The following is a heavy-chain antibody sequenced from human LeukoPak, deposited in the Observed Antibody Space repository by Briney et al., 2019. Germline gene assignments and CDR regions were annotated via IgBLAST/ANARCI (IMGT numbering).Heavy chain of an antibody. CDR3: ARDQYYGSGSHFDY. V-gene: IGHV4-34*01. Sequence: SETLSLTCAVYGGSFSGYYWSWIRQPPGKGLEWIGEINHSRSTNYNPSLKSRVTISVDTSKNQFSLKLSSVTAADTAVYYCARDQYYGSGSHFDYWGQGTLVTVSS. J-gene: IGHJ4*02. D-gene: IGHD3-10*01. CDR2: INHSRST. CDR1: GGSFSGYY.